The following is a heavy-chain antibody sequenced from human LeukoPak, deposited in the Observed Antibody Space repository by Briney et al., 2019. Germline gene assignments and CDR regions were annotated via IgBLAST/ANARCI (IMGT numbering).Heavy chain of an antibody. Sequence: PAGGSLRLSCAASGFTFSNYAMNWVRQAPGRGLEWVSAISGSGGSTYYADSVRGRVTISRDNSKNTLYLQMNSLRAEDTAVYYCAKDLAGSGSYSFDYWGQGTLVTVSS. D-gene: IGHD1-26*01. V-gene: IGHV3-23*01. CDR3: AKDLAGSGSYSFDY. CDR1: GFTFSNYA. CDR2: ISGSGGST. J-gene: IGHJ4*02.